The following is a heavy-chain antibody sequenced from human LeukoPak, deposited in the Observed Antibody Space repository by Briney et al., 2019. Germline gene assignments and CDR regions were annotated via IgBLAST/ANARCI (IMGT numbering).Heavy chain of an antibody. CDR3: AKSIAVAGPLDY. J-gene: IGHJ4*02. V-gene: IGHV1-69*05. CDR1: GGTFSSYV. D-gene: IGHD6-19*01. Sequence: ASVKVSCKASGGTFSSYVISWLRQAPGQGLEWMGGIIPMFGTAKYAQKFQGRVTITTDEPTSTAYMELSSLRSEDTAVYYCAKSIAVAGPLDYWGQGTLVTVSS. CDR2: IIPMFGTA.